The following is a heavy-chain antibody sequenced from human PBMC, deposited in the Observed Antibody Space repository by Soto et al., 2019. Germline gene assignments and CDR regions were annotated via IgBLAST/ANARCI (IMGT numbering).Heavy chain of an antibody. CDR1: GYTLTELS. J-gene: IGHJ4*02. CDR3: ATTTYSSSWYNPLDY. CDR2: FDPEDGET. D-gene: IGHD6-13*01. Sequence: SVKVSCKVSGYTLTELSMHWVRQAPGKGLEWMGGFDPEDGETIYAQKFQGRVTMTEDTSTDTAYMELSSLRSEDTAVYYCATTTYSSSWYNPLDYWGQGTLVTVSS. V-gene: IGHV1-24*01.